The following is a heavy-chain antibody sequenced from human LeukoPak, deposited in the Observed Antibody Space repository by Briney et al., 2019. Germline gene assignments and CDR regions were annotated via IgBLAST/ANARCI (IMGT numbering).Heavy chain of an antibody. CDR1: GFSLSTSGMC. V-gene: IGHV2-70*11. CDR2: IDWDDDE. J-gene: IGHJ4*02. Sequence: ESGPALVKPTQTLTLTCTFSGFSLSTSGMCVSWIRQPPGKALEWLARIDWDDDEYYNRSLKTRLTISKDTSKNQVVLTMTNVDLVDTATYYCARIRRTVTTGNYYFDYWGQGTLVTASS. CDR3: ARIRRTVTTGNYYFDY. D-gene: IGHD4-17*01.